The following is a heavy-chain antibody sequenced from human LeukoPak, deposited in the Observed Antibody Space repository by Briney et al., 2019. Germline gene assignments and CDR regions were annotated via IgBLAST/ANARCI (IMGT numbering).Heavy chain of an antibody. V-gene: IGHV4-34*01. CDR1: GGSFSGYY. CDR2: INHSGST. J-gene: IGHJ4*02. D-gene: IGHD2-21*02. Sequence: SETLSLTCAVYGGSFSGYYWSWIRQPPGKGLEWIGEINHSGSTNYNPSLESRVTISVDTSKNQFSLKLSSVTAADTAVYYCARAPCGGDCYVFDYWGQGTLVTVSS. CDR3: ARAPCGGDCYVFDY.